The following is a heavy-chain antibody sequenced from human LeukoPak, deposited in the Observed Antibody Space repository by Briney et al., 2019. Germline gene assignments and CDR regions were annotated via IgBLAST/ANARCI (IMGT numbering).Heavy chain of an antibody. CDR1: GYTFTSDY. CDR2: INPNSGGT. V-gene: IGHV1-2*02. D-gene: IGHD1-1*01. J-gene: IGHJ3*02. Sequence: GASVKVSCKASGYTFTSDYMHWVRHAPGQGLEWMGWINPNSGGTNYAQKFQGRVTTTRDTSISTAYMELSRLRSDDTAVYYCAREDWNDVKGGGSAFDIWGQGTMVTVSS. CDR3: AREDWNDVKGGGSAFDI.